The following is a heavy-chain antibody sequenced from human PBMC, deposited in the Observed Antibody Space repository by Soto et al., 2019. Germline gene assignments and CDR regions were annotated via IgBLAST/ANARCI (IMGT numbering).Heavy chain of an antibody. Sequence: PSETLSLTCTVSGGSVSSATYYWSWIRQPPGKGLEWIAFIYYSGSTNYNPSLKSRVTISVDTSKNQLSLKLSSVTAADTAVYYCARLNGYNLLDYWGQGTLVTVSS. CDR2: IYYSGST. CDR1: GGSVSSATYY. J-gene: IGHJ4*02. V-gene: IGHV4-61*01. CDR3: ARLNGYNLLDY. D-gene: IGHD2-2*02.